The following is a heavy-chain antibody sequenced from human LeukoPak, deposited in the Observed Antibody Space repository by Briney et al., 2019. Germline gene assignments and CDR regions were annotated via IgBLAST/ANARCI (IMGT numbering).Heavy chain of an antibody. D-gene: IGHD2-21*01. Sequence: GGSLRLSCEASDFTFCSHEITCLRQAPGKGLEWISSISDSGRYIFSADSTRGRFIIYRDNSANTLYLQMNNLQVGDTATYFCACKLTGAAYYFDPRGHGTLVAVSS. CDR1: DFTFCSHE. J-gene: IGHJ5*02. CDR3: ACKLTGAAYYFDP. V-gene: IGHV3-23*01. CDR2: ISDSGRYI.